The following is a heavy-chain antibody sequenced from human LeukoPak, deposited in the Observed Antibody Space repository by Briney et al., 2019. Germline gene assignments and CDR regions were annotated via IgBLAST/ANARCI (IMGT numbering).Heavy chain of an antibody. CDR2: INANSGGT. CDR1: GYTFIGHY. V-gene: IGHV1-2*02. CDR3: ARDGAMDV. Sequence: ASVKVSCKASGYTFIGHYMYWVRQAPGQGLEWMGWINANSGGTNYAQKFQGRVTTTRDTSTGTAYMELSRLRPDDTAVYYCARDGAMDVWGQGTTVTVSS. J-gene: IGHJ6*02.